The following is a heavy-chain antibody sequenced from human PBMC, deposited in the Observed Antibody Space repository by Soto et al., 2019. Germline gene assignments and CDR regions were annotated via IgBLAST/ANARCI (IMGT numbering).Heavy chain of an antibody. V-gene: IGHV3-23*01. CDR3: ARDLWWYLH. Sequence: EVQLLESGGGLIQPGGALRLSCAASGFTFSSHAMSWVRQAPGKGLEWVSSISAGSEGAYYADSVKGRFTISRANSNKTLYLQMNSLRTEDTGVYYCARDLWWYLHWCQGTLVTVPS. J-gene: IGHJ4*02. CDR1: GFTFSSHA. D-gene: IGHD2-15*01. CDR2: ISAGSEGA.